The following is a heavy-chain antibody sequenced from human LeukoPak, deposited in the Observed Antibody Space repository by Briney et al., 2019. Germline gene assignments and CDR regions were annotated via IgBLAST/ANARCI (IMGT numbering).Heavy chain of an antibody. CDR3: ASGYYYDSSGYSGFDY. J-gene: IGHJ4*02. D-gene: IGHD3-22*01. V-gene: IGHV3-11*01. CDR2: ISSSGSTI. Sequence: PGGSLRLSCAASGSTFSDYYMSWIRQAPGKGLEWVSYISSSGSTIYYADSVKGRFTISRDNAKNSLYLQMNSLRAEDTAVYYCASGYYYDSSGYSGFDYWGQGTLVTVSS. CDR1: GSTFSDYY.